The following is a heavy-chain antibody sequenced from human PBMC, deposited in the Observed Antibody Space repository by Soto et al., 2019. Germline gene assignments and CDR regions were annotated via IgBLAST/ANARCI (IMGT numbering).Heavy chain of an antibody. CDR1: GGSISSYY. CDR3: ARDTSYGEAER. Sequence: SETLSLTCTVSGGSISSYYWSWIRQPPGKGLEWIGYIYYSGSTNYNPSLKSRVTISVDTSKNQFSLKLSSVTAADTAVYYCARDTSYGEAERWGQGTLVTVSS. J-gene: IGHJ4*02. D-gene: IGHD1-26*01. CDR2: IYYSGST. V-gene: IGHV4-59*01.